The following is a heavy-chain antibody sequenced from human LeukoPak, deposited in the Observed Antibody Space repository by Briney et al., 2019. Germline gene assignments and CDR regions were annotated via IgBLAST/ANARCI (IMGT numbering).Heavy chain of an antibody. CDR2: ISSRGDNS. CDR3: TKRTASTGSRASAFDV. CDR1: GFTFSNYA. Sequence: GGSLRLSCAASGFTFSNYAMTWVRQAPGKGLEWVSSISSRGDNSYYADSVKGRFTISRDNSKSTLYLQMTSLRAEDSAFFYCTKRTASTGSRASAFDVWGQGTVVTVSS. J-gene: IGHJ3*01. D-gene: IGHD2-2*01. V-gene: IGHV3-23*01.